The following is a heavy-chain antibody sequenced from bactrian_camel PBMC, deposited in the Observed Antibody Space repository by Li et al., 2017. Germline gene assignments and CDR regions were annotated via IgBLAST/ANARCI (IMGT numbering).Heavy chain of an antibody. CDR1: GVTFDDSD. Sequence: DVQLVESGGGSVQAGGSLKLSCTTSGVTFDDSDMGWYRQAPGNECEMVSTISSMRNTYSADAVKGRFTITHDNAKNTVYLQMNSLKPEDTAVYYCAAAFRGALPRVAGAICPWGYEYNYWGQGTQVTVS. CDR3: AAAFRGALPRVAGAICPWGYEYNY. D-gene: IGHD6*01. CDR2: ISSMRNT. V-gene: IGHV3S66*01. J-gene: IGHJ4*01.